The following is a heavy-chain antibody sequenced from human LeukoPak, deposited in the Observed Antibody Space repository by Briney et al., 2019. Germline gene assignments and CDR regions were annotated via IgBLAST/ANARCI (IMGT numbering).Heavy chain of an antibody. CDR1: RFTFINAW. J-gene: IGHJ4*02. CDR2: IKSKADGETT. CDR3: AIDEPNYAPYDFDY. Sequence: GGSLRLSCAASRFTFINAWMNWVRQAPGKGLEWVGRIKSKADGETTDYAAPVKGRFTISRDDSNNMVYLQMSNLKVEDTAVYYCAIDEPNYAPYDFDYWGQGTLVTVSS. D-gene: IGHD4/OR15-4a*01. V-gene: IGHV3-15*01.